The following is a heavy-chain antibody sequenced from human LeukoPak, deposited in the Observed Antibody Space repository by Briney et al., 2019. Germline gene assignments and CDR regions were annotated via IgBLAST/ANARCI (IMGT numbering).Heavy chain of an antibody. CDR3: ARVVYRGENWFDP. D-gene: IGHD3-10*01. J-gene: IGHJ5*02. Sequence: SETLSLTCTVSGGSISSYYWSWIRQPPGKGLEWIGYIYYSGSTNYNPSLKSRVTISVDKSKNQFSLKLSSVTAADTAVYYCARVVYRGENWFDPWGQGTLVTVSS. CDR1: GGSISSYY. V-gene: IGHV4-59*12. CDR2: IYYSGST.